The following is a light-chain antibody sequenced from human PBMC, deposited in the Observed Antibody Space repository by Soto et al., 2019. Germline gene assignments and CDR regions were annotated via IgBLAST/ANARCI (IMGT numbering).Light chain of an antibody. J-gene: IGLJ1*01. CDR3: SSYTTSSTYV. V-gene: IGLV2-14*01. CDR2: DVS. CDR1: SSDVGGYNY. Sequence: QSALTQPASVSGSPGQSITISCTGTSSDVGGYNYVSWYQQHPGKAPKLLICDVSNRPSGVSNRFSGSKSGNTASLTISGLQPEDEADYYCSSYTTSSTYVFGTGIKVTVL.